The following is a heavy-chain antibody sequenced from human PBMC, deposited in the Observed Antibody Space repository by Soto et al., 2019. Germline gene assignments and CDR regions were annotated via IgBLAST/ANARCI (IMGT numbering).Heavy chain of an antibody. V-gene: IGHV2-70*01. Sequence: GSGPTLVNPTQTLTLTCTFSGFSLSTSGMCVSWIRQPPGKALEWLALIDWDDDKYYSTSLKTRLTISKDTSKNQVVLTMTNMDPVDTATYYCARIWDFWSGSYYYYGMDVWGPGTTVTVSS. CDR1: GFSLSTSGMC. J-gene: IGHJ6*02. CDR3: ARIWDFWSGSYYYYGMDV. D-gene: IGHD3-3*01. CDR2: IDWDDDK.